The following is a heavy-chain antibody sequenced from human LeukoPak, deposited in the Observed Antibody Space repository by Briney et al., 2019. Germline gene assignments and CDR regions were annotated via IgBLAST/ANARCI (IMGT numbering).Heavy chain of an antibody. CDR1: GGSISSFY. J-gene: IGHJ4*02. CDR2: MYTSGRI. CDR3: AGDGYRPSWYYY. V-gene: IGHV4-4*07. D-gene: IGHD6-13*01. Sequence: SETLSLTCTVSGGSISSFYWSWIRQPAGKGLEWIGHMYTSGRINYNPSLKSRVTISVDKSKNQFSLRLTSVTAAATAVYYCAGDGYRPSWYYYWGQGALVTVSS.